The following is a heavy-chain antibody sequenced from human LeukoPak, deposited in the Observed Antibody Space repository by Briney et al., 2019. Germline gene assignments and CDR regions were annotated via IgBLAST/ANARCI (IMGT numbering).Heavy chain of an antibody. D-gene: IGHD2-2*01. CDR3: ARVACSSTSCYVYYYYYMDV. J-gene: IGHJ6*03. CDR1: GFTFSDYY. V-gene: IGHV3-11*01. Sequence: GGSLRLSCAASGFTFSDYYMSWIRQAPGKGLEWGSYISSSGSTIYYADSVKGRSTISRDNAKNSLYLQMNSLRAEDTAVYYCARVACSSTSCYVYYYYYMDVWGKGTRSPSP. CDR2: ISSSGSTI.